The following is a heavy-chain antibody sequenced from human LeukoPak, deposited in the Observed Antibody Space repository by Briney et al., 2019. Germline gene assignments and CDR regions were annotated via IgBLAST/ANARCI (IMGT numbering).Heavy chain of an antibody. J-gene: IGHJ4*02. D-gene: IGHD4-17*01. CDR2: IWNDGSNK. Sequence: GGSLRLSCAASGFTFSSYGMHWVRQAPGKGLEWVAVIWNDGSNKYYADSVKGRFTISRDNSKNTLYLQMNSLRAEDTAVYYCAKDPLWGYGDSGGDYWGQGTLVTVSS. V-gene: IGHV3-33*06. CDR1: GFTFSSYG. CDR3: AKDPLWGYGDSGGDY.